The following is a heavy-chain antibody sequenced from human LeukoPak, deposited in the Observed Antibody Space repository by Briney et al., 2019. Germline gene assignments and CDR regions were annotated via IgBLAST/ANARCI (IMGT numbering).Heavy chain of an antibody. CDR1: GFTFSSYG. J-gene: IGHJ4*02. V-gene: IGHV3-33*01. Sequence: GGSLRLSCAASGFTFSSYGMHWVRQAPGKGLGWVAVIWYDGSNKYYADSVKGRFTISRDNSKNTLYLQMNSLRAEDTAVYYCARDSDGDFDYWGQGTLVTVSS. CDR2: IWYDGSNK. CDR3: ARDSDGDFDY. D-gene: IGHD4-17*01.